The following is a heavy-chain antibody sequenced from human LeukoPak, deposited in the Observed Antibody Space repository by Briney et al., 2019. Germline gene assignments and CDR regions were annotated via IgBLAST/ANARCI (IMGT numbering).Heavy chain of an antibody. CDR1: GGSISSSSYY. CDR3: ASWNYSGSDY. D-gene: IGHD1-26*01. CDR2: IYYSGST. V-gene: IGHV4-39*01. Sequence: SETLSLTCIVSGGSISSSSYYWGWIRQPPGTGLEWIGSIYYSGSTYYNPSLKSRVTISVDTSKNQFSLKLRSVTAADTAVYYCASWNYSGSDYWGQGTLVTVSS. J-gene: IGHJ4*02.